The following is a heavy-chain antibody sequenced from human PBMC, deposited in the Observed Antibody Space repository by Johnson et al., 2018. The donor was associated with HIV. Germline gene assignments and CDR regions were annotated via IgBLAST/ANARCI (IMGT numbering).Heavy chain of an antibody. Sequence: QVQLVESGGGVVQPGRSMRLSCAASGFTFSSYGMHWVRQAPGNGLEWVAVIWYDGSNKYYADSVKGRFTITRDNSKNTLHLQMNSLRAEDTAVYYCARGSIVGLGGAFDIWGQGTMVSVSS. J-gene: IGHJ3*02. CDR2: IWYDGSNK. V-gene: IGHV3-33*01. D-gene: IGHD3-16*01. CDR1: GFTFSSYG. CDR3: ARGSIVGLGGAFDI.